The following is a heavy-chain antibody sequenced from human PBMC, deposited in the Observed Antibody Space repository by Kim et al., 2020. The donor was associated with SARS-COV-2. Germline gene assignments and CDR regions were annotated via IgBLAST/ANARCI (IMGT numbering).Heavy chain of an antibody. Sequence: YNPSLKSRVTISVDTSKNQFSLKLSSVTAADTAVYYCARDRVDYYYYMDVWGKGTTVTVSS. J-gene: IGHJ6*03. CDR3: ARDRVDYYYYMDV. V-gene: IGHV4-59*01. D-gene: IGHD2-15*01.